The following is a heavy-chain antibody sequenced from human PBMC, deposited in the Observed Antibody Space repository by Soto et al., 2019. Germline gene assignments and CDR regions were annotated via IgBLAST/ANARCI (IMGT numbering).Heavy chain of an antibody. D-gene: IGHD1-1*01. V-gene: IGHV4-4*02. CDR2: VYHSGST. Sequence: SETLSLTCAVSGGFISSDNWWSWVRQPPGKRLQWIGEVYHSGSTNYSPSFESRVIISLDKSKNLFSLKLRSVTAADTAVYYCANRTGNRPYSGQGTLVTVSA. CDR1: GGFISSDNW. J-gene: IGHJ4*02. CDR3: ANRTGNRPY.